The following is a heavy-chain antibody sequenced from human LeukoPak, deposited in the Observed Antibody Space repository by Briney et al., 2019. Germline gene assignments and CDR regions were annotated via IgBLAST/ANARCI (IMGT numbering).Heavy chain of an antibody. D-gene: IGHD1-1*01. CDR2: FDPEDGET. J-gene: IGHJ3*02. V-gene: IGHV1-24*01. CDR1: GYTLTELP. CDR3: ATRTTGTTDALDI. Sequence: GASVKGSCKVFGYTLTELPIHWVRQAPGKGLEWVGGFDPEDGETTYAQKFQGRVTMTEDTSTDTAYIEVSGLRSEDTAVYYCATRTTGTTDALDIWGEGAMVTVSS.